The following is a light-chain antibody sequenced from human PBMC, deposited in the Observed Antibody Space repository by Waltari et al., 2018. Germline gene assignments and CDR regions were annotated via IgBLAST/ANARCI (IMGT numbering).Light chain of an antibody. J-gene: IGLJ3*02. CDR2: VNGDGSH. Sequence: HQQQPEKGPRFLMKVNGDGSHTKGDGIPHRFSGSNSGAERYLTISSLQSEDEADYYCQTWGPDNNWVFGGGTKLTVL. CDR3: QTWGPDNNWV. V-gene: IGLV4-69*02.